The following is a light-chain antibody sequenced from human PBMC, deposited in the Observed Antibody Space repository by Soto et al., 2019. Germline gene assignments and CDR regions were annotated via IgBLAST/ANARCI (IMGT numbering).Light chain of an antibody. CDR2: DNN. CDR1: SSNIGNNY. Sequence: QSVLTQPPSVSAAPGQKVTISCSGSSSNIGNNYVSWYQQLPGTAPKLLIYDNNKRPSGIPDRFSGSKSGTSATLGITGLQTGDEADYDCGTWDSSLSAVVFGVGTKLTVL. J-gene: IGLJ2*01. V-gene: IGLV1-51*01. CDR3: GTWDSSLSAVV.